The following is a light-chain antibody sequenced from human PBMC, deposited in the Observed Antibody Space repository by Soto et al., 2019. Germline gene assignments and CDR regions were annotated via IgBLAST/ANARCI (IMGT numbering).Light chain of an antibody. V-gene: IGKV3-20*01. J-gene: IGKJ5*01. Sequence: EIVLTQSPGTLSLSPGERATLSCRASQSVTSSYLAWYQQKPGQAPRLLIYAASSRATGIPDTFSGSGSGTDFTLTISRLEPEDFAVYYCQQYGASITFGQGTRLEIK. CDR1: QSVTSSY. CDR3: QQYGASIT. CDR2: AAS.